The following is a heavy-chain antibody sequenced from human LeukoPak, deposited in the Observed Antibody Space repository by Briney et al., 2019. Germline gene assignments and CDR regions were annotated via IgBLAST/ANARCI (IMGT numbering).Heavy chain of an antibody. V-gene: IGHV3-30*02. CDR2: IRYDGNSN. CDR1: GFTFRSYG. CDR3: AKEEVISGNHGVYFDY. D-gene: IGHD3-22*01. Sequence: PGVSLRLSCAASGFTFRSYGMHWVRQAPGKGLEWVAFIRYDGNSNYYADSVKGRFTISRDNSRSTLYLQMNSLRAEDTAVYYCAKEEVISGNHGVYFDYWGQGTLVTVSS. J-gene: IGHJ4*02.